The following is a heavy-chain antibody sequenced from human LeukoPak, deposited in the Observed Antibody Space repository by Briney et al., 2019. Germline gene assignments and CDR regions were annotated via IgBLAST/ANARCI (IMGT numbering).Heavy chain of an antibody. J-gene: IGHJ4*02. CDR3: ARDSGYSYADDY. CDR1: GFTLRSYA. D-gene: IGHD5-18*01. Sequence: GGSLRLSRAASGFTLRSYAMQWVRQAPGKGLEWVSYITYNSGTIFYAGSVKGRFTISRDNAKDSLYPQMSSLRDEDTAVYYCARDSGYSYADDYWGQGTLVTVSS. CDR2: ITYNSGTI. V-gene: IGHV3-48*02.